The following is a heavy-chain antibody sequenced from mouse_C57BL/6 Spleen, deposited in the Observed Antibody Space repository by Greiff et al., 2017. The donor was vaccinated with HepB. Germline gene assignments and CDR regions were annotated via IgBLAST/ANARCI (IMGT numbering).Heavy chain of an antibody. CDR3: ARGTAQATLSY. Sequence: VQLQQSGAELVKPGASVKLSCTASGFNIKDYYMHWVKQRTEQGLEWIGRIDPEDGETKYAPKFQGKATITADTSSNTAYLQRSSLTSEDTAVYYCARGTAQATLSYWGQGTTLTVSS. J-gene: IGHJ2*01. CDR2: IDPEDGET. CDR1: GFNIKDYY. V-gene: IGHV14-2*01. D-gene: IGHD3-2*02.